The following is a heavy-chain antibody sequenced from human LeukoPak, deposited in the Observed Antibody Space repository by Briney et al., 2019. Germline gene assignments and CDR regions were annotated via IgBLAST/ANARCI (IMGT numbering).Heavy chain of an antibody. V-gene: IGHV3-33*06. CDR2: IWHDGSNK. J-gene: IGHJ4*02. CDR1: GFTFSSYG. D-gene: IGHD4-17*01. CDR3: AKDPQNYGDYVDGLFDY. Sequence: GGSLRLSCAASGFTFSSYGMHWVRQAPGKGLEWVAVIWHDGSNKYYADSVKGRFTISRDNSKNTLYLQMNSLRAEDTAVYYCAKDPQNYGDYVDGLFDYWGQGTLVTVSS.